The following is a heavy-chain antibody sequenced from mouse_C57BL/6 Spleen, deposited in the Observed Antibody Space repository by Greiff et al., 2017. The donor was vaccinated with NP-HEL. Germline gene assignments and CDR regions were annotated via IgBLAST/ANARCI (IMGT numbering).Heavy chain of an antibody. CDR2: ISNGGGST. CDR3: ARQRYGGDLDY. D-gene: IGHD1-1*01. Sequence: EVKLQESGGGLVQPGGSLKLSCAASGFTFSDYYMYWVRQTPEKRLEWVAYISNGGGSTYYPDTVKGRFTISRDNAKNTLYLQMSRLKSEDTAMYYCARQRYGGDLDYWGQGTTLTVSS. J-gene: IGHJ2*01. CDR1: GFTFSDYY. V-gene: IGHV5-12*01.